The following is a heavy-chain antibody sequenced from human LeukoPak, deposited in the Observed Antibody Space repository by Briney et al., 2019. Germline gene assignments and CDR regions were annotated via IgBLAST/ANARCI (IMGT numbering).Heavy chain of an antibody. V-gene: IGHV3-23*01. D-gene: IGHD6-6*01. CDR3: AASLSSRGDFDI. Sequence: GGSLRLSCAASGFTFSSYAMSWVRQAPGKGLEWVSAISGSGGSTYYADSVKGRFTISRDNPKNTLYLQMNSLRAEDTAVYYCAASLSSRGDFDIWGQGTMVTVSS. CDR2: ISGSGGST. J-gene: IGHJ3*02. CDR1: GFTFSSYA.